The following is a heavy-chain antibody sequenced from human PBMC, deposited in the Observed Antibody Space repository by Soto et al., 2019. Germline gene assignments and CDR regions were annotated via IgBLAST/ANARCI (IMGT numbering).Heavy chain of an antibody. Sequence: ASVKVSCKASGYTFTSYGISWVRQAPGQGLEWMGWISAYNGNTNYAQKLQGRVTMTTDTSTSTAYMELRSLRSDDTAVYYCARERRSGYYDSSGYIDYWGQGTLVTVSS. D-gene: IGHD3-22*01. CDR3: ARERRSGYYDSSGYIDY. V-gene: IGHV1-18*01. CDR2: ISAYNGNT. J-gene: IGHJ4*02. CDR1: GYTFTSYG.